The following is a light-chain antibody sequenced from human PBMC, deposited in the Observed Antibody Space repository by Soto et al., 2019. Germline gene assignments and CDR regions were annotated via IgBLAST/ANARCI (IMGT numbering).Light chain of an antibody. CDR3: AAWDDSLNVVL. CDR2: FDD. V-gene: IGLV1-36*01. CDR1: TSNIGNNA. Sequence: QSVLTHPPSVSGAPRQRVSISCSGATSNIGNNAVNWYQQLPGKAPKLLIYFDDLMPSGVSDRFSGSKSGTSASLAISGLQSEDEADYYCAAWDDSLNVVLFGGGTKVTVL. J-gene: IGLJ2*01.